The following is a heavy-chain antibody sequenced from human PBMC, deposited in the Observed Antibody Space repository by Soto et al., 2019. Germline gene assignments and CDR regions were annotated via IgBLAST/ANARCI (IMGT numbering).Heavy chain of an antibody. D-gene: IGHD3-22*01. CDR2: IIPIFGTA. Sequence: ASVKVSCKASGGTFSSYAISWVRQAPGQGLEWMGGIIPIFGTANYAQKFQGRVTITADESTSTAYMELSSLRSEDTAVYYCASEFRRTYYYDSSGYYCDWGQGTLVTVSS. V-gene: IGHV1-69*13. CDR3: ASEFRRTYYYDSSGYYCD. J-gene: IGHJ4*02. CDR1: GGTFSSYA.